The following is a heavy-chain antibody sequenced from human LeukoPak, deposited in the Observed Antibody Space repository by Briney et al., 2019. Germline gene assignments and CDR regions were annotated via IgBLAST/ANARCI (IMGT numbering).Heavy chain of an antibody. V-gene: IGHV3-43*02. Sequence: GGSLRLFCPAPGYTFDDYAMHWVRQAPGKDLEWVSLIGGDGGSTDYADSVKGRFTISRDNSKNSLYLQMNSLRTEDTALYYCARDLHPVTTFSGPDYGGQGTLVTVSS. D-gene: IGHD4-11*01. CDR1: GYTFDDYA. J-gene: IGHJ4*02. CDR2: IGGDGGST. CDR3: ARDLHPVTTFSGPDY.